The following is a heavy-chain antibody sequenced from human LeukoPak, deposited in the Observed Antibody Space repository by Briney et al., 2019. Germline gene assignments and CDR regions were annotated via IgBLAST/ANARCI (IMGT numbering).Heavy chain of an antibody. Sequence: GGSLRLSCAASGFTFGSYAMSWVRQAPGRGLEWVSRINSDGSSTSYADSVKGRFTISRDNAKNTLYLQMNSLRAEDTAVYYCARERYSGSYYPPNDAFDIWGQGTMVTVSS. CDR3: ARERYSGSYYPPNDAFDI. CDR1: GFTFGSYA. CDR2: INSDGSST. D-gene: IGHD1-26*01. V-gene: IGHV3-74*01. J-gene: IGHJ3*02.